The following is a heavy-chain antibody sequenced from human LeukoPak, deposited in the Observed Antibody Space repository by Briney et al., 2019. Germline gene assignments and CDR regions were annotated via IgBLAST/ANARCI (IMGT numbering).Heavy chain of an antibody. D-gene: IGHD3-22*01. Sequence: SETLSLTCAVSGGSISSSNWWSWVRPPPGKGMEWIGEIYHSGSTNYNPSLKSRVTISVDKSKNQFSLKLSSVTAADTAVYYCARASYYYDSSGYYFDYWGQGTLVTVSS. CDR2: IYHSGST. CDR1: GGSISSSNW. CDR3: ARASYYYDSSGYYFDY. J-gene: IGHJ4*02. V-gene: IGHV4-4*02.